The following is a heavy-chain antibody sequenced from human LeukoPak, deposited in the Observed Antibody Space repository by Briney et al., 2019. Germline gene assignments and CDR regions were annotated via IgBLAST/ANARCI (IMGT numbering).Heavy chain of an antibody. D-gene: IGHD6-19*01. CDR1: GLTVSSNS. J-gene: IGHJ4*02. CDR3: ARAPGSSGWSSDY. Sequence: PGGSLRLSCAASGLTVSSNSMSWVRQAPGKGLEWVSFIYSGGSAYYADSVKGRFTISRDNSKNTLYLQMNSLRADDTAVYYCARAPGSSGWSSDYWGQGTLVTVSS. V-gene: IGHV3-53*01. CDR2: IYSGGSA.